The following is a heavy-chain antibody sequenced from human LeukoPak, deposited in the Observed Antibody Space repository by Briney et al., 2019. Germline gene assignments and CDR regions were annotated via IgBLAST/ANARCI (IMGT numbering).Heavy chain of an antibody. CDR1: GGTFSSYA. D-gene: IGHD2-2*02. Sequence: ASVKVSCKASGGTFSSYAISWVRQAPGQGLEWMGGIIPIFGTANYAQKFQGRVTITTDESTSTAYMELSSLRSEDTAVYYCARDHCSSTSCYTGSNWFDPWGQGTLVTVSS. V-gene: IGHV1-69*05. J-gene: IGHJ5*02. CDR2: IIPIFGTA. CDR3: ARDHCSSTSCYTGSNWFDP.